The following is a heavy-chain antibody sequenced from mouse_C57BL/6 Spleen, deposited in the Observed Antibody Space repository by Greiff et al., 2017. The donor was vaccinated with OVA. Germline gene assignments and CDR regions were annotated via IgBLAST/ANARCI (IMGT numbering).Heavy chain of an antibody. CDR3: ARGYGSSYDY. J-gene: IGHJ2*01. V-gene: IGHV1-4*01. Sequence: QVQLQQSGAELARPGASVKMSCKASGYTFTSYTMHWVKQRPGQGLEWIGYINPSSGYTKYNQKFKDKATLTADKSSSTAYMHLSSLTSEDSAVYDCARGYGSSYDYWGQGTTLTVSS. D-gene: IGHD1-1*01. CDR1: GYTFTSYT. CDR2: INPSSGYT.